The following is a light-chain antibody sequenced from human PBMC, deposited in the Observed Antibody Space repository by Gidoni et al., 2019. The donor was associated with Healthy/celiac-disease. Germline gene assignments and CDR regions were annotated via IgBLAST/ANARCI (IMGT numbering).Light chain of an antibody. V-gene: IGKV1-5*03. CDR3: QQYNSYSPCS. J-gene: IGKJ2*04. CDR1: QSISSW. CDR2: KAS. Sequence: DIQLTQSPSTLSASVGDRVTITCRASQSISSWLAWYQQKPGKAPKLLIYKASSLESGVPSRISGSGSGTEFTLTISSLQPDDFATYYCQQYNSYSPCSFGQGTKLEIK.